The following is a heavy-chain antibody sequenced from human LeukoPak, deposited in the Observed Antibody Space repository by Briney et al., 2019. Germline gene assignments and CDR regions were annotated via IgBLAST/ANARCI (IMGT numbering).Heavy chain of an antibody. CDR3: ARAHIVLMVYATASNWFDP. Sequence: SETLSLTCTVSGGSISSSSYYWGWLRQPPGKGLEWIGSIYYSGSTYYNPSLKSRVTISVYTSKNQFSLKLSSVTAADTAVYYCARAHIVLMVYATASNWFDPWGQGTLVTVSS. V-gene: IGHV4-39*07. CDR2: IYYSGST. J-gene: IGHJ5*02. D-gene: IGHD2-8*01. CDR1: GGSISSSSYY.